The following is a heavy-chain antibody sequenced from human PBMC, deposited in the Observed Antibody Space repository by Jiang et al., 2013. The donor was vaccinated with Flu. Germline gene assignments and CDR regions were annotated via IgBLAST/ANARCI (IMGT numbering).Heavy chain of an antibody. CDR2: ISYDGSNK. V-gene: IGHV3-30-3*01. CDR1: GFTFRSYA. Sequence: VQLVESGGGVVQPGRSLRLSCVGSGFTFRSYAMHWVRQAPGKGLEWVAVISYDGSNKYYADSVKGRLTISRDNSKNTLYLQMNSLRAEDTAVYYCARDWGIGVAGRVGAFDIWGQGTMVTVSS. J-gene: IGHJ3*02. CDR3: ARDWGIGVAGRVGAFDI. D-gene: IGHD6-19*01.